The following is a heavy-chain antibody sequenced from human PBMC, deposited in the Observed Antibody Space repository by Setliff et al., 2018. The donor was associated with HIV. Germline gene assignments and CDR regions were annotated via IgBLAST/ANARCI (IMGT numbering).Heavy chain of an antibody. CDR3: ARRSLYYFDY. CDR1: GGSMGSHY. J-gene: IGHJ4*02. Sequence: SETLSLTCVISGGSMGSHYWSWIRQSPGKGLEWIGHIYTSGSTYYNPSLKSRVTISVDTSKNQFSLKLSSVTAADTAVYYCARRSLYYFDYWGQGTLVTVSS. V-gene: IGHV4-4*08. D-gene: IGHD3-10*01. CDR2: IYTSGST.